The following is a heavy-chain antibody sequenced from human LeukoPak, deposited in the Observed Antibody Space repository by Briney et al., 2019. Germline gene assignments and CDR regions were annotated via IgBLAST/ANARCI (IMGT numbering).Heavy chain of an antibody. CDR2: INPNSGGT. D-gene: IGHD3-10*01. V-gene: IGHV1-2*02. Sequence: GASVKVSCKASGYTFTGYYMHWVRQAPGQGLEWMGWINPNSGGTNYAQKFQGRVTMTRDTSISTAYMELSRLRSDDTAVYYCARTERALRFGELHPFDYWGQGTLVTVSS. J-gene: IGHJ4*02. CDR1: GYTFTGYY. CDR3: ARTERALRFGELHPFDY.